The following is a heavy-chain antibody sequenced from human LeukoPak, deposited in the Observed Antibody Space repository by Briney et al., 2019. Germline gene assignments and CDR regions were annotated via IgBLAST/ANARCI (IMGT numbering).Heavy chain of an antibody. V-gene: IGHV3-30*02. CDR2: IRYDGSNK. J-gene: IGHJ4*02. D-gene: IGHD3-22*01. CDR3: ARDSPRISSETFLYYFDY. CDR1: GFTFSSYG. Sequence: GGSLRLSCAASGFTFSSYGMHWVRQAPGKGLEWVAFIRYDGSNKYYADSVKGRFTISRDNSKKTLYLQMDDLRAEDTAVYYCARDSPRISSETFLYYFDYWGQGTLVTVSS.